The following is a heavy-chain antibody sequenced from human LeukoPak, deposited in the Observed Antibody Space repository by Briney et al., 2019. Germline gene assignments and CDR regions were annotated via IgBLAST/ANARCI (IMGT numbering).Heavy chain of an antibody. CDR3: ARDRKIVIVPAALVGAFDY. Sequence: GRSLRLSCAASGFTFSSYTMHWVRQAPGKGLEWVAVISYDGSNKYYADSVKGRFTISRDNSKNTLYLQMNSLRAEDTAVYYCARDRKIVIVPAALVGAFDYWGQGTLVTVSS. CDR2: ISYDGSNK. D-gene: IGHD2-2*01. J-gene: IGHJ4*02. V-gene: IGHV3-30*04. CDR1: GFTFSSYT.